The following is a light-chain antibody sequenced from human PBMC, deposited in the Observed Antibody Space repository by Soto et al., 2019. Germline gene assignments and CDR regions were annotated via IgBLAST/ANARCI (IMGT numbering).Light chain of an antibody. J-gene: IGKJ1*01. CDR1: QGSRTD. CDR2: AAS. V-gene: IGKV1-17*01. CDR3: LQNYAFPRT. Sequence: DIQMAQSPSSLSASVGDRVTITCWASQGSRTDLGWYQQKPGEAPRRLIYAASSLQSGVPSRFSGSGSGTEFTLTISSLQREDFATYFCLQNYAFPRTFGPGTKVELK.